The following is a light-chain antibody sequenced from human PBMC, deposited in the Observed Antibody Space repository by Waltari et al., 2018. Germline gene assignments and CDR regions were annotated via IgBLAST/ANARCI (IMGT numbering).Light chain of an antibody. V-gene: IGKV2-30*02. Sequence: DVVMTQSPLSLPVTLGQPASISCRSSQSLVHSDGKTYLNWFHQRPGQSPRRLIYKVSNRDSGVPDRFSGSRSGTDFTLKISRVEAEDVGVYYCMQGTHWPWTFGQGTKVEIK. CDR1: QSLVHSDGKTY. J-gene: IGKJ1*01. CDR2: KVS. CDR3: MQGTHWPWT.